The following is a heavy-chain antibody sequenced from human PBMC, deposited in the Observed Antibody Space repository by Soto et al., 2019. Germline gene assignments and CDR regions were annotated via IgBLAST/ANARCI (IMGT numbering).Heavy chain of an antibody. CDR2: ISYDGSNK. J-gene: IGHJ4*02. V-gene: IGHV3-30-3*01. CDR3: ARSANYYDSSGYYCGDY. CDR1: GFTFSSYA. D-gene: IGHD3-22*01. Sequence: GGSLRLSCAASGFTFSSYAMHWVRQAPGKGLEWVAVISYDGSNKYYADSVKGRFTISRDNSKNTLYLQMNSLRAEDTAVYYCARSANYYDSSGYYCGDYWGQGTLVTVSS.